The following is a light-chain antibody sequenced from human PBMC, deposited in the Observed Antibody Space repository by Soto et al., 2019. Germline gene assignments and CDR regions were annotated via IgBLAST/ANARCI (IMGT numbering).Light chain of an antibody. J-gene: IGLJ1*01. CDR3: QSYDSSLSGYV. V-gene: IGLV1-40*01. Sequence: QSVLTQPPSVSGAAGQRVTISCTGSSSNIGPTYDVHWYQQLPGTAPKLLIYANTNRPSGVPDRFSGSKSGTSASLAITGLXAEDEADYFCQSYDSSLSGYVFGTGTKVTLL. CDR2: ANT. CDR1: SSNIGPTYD.